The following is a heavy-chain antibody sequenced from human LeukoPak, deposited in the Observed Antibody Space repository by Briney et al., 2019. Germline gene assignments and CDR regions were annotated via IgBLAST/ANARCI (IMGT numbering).Heavy chain of an antibody. CDR3: AKSGGYGLIDY. CDR1: GASISGSGYY. D-gene: IGHD1-26*01. J-gene: IGHJ4*02. V-gene: IGHV4-39*01. CDR2: IYDSGST. Sequence: PSETLSLTCTVSGASISGSGYYWGWIRQPPGKGLEWIGNIYDSGSTYYNASLQSRVTISIDTSKNQFSLRLSSVTAADTAMYYCAKSGGYGLIDYWGQGTLVTVSS.